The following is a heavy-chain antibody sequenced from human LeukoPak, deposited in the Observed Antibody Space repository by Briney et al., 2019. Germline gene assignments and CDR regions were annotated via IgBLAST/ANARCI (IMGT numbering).Heavy chain of an antibody. CDR2: MNPNSGNT. CDR3: ASAAAAADLVGFQH. V-gene: IGHV1-8*01. Sequence: GASVKVSCKASGYTFTSYDINWVRQATGQGLEWMGWMNPNSGNTGYAQKFQGRVTITRNTSISTAYMELSSLRSEDTAVYYCASAAAAADLVGFQHWGQGTLVTVSS. J-gene: IGHJ1*01. CDR1: GYTFTSYD. D-gene: IGHD6-13*01.